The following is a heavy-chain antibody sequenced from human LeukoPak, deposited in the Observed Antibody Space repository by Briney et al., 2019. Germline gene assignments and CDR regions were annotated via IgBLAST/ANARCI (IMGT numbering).Heavy chain of an antibody. J-gene: IGHJ4*02. CDR3: ASSQLGYFDY. CDR1: GFTFSSYE. CDR2: ISSSGSTI. Sequence: SGGSLRLSCAASGFTFSSYEMNWVRQAPGKGLEWVSYISSSGSTIYYADSVKGRFTISRDNAKNSLYLQMNSLRAEDTAVYYCASSQLGYFDYWGQGTLVTVSS. V-gene: IGHV3-48*03. D-gene: IGHD5-24*01.